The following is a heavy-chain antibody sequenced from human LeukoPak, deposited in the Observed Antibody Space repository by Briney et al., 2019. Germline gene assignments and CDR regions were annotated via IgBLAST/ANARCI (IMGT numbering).Heavy chain of an antibody. V-gene: IGHV3-7*01. CDR2: RKQDGSEK. Sequence: GGSLRLSCAASNFTFSSSWMSWIAQAPGKGLKWVANRKQDGSEKYYVDSVKGRFTISRDNAKNSLYLQMNSLRADDTAVYYCARDVGTMVRGVPYNWFDPWGQGTLVTVSS. D-gene: IGHD3-10*01. CDR1: NFTFSSSW. J-gene: IGHJ5*02. CDR3: ARDVGTMVRGVPYNWFDP.